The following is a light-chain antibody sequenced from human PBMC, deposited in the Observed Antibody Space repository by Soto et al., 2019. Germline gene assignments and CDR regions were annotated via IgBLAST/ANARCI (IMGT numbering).Light chain of an antibody. J-gene: IGLJ2*01. CDR3: AVWCDNLDGVL. V-gene: IGLV1-44*01. Sequence: QSVLTQPPSASGTPGQRVTISCSGSSSNIGSNTVSWYQQLPGTAPKLLIYNNNQRPSGVPDRFSGSKSGTSASLAISGLQSEDEADYYCAVWCDNLDGVLFGGGTKLTVL. CDR2: NNN. CDR1: SSNIGSNT.